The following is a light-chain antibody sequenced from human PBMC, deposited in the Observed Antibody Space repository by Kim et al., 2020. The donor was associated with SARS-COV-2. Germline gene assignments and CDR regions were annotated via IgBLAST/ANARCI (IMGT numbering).Light chain of an antibody. CDR3: GTWDSSLSAVV. J-gene: IGLJ2*01. CDR1: NSHLGNNY. Sequence: GQKVTVSGSGTNSHLGNNYVSWYRQLPGTAPKLLIYDNNKRPSGIPDRFSGSKSGTSATLGITGLQTGDEADYYCGTWDSSLSAVVFGGGTKVTVL. CDR2: DNN. V-gene: IGLV1-51*01.